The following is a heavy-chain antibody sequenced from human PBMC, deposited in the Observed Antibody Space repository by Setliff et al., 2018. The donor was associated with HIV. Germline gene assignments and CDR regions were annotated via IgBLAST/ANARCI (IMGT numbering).Heavy chain of an antibody. CDR1: GFTFSSYE. V-gene: IGHV3-21*01. J-gene: IGHJ6*03. Sequence: GGSLRLSCAASGFTFSSYEMNWVRQAPGKGLEWVSSISSSSSYIYYADSVKGRFTISRDNSKNTLYLQMSSLRAEDTAVYYCVKARVDGDYYYYYYMDVWGKGTTVTVSS. CDR2: ISSSSSYI. D-gene: IGHD4-17*01. CDR3: VKARVDGDYYYYYYMDV.